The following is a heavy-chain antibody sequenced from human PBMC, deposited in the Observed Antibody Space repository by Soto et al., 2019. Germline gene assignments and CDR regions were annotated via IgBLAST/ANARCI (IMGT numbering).Heavy chain of an antibody. CDR3: ARSVAGHFDY. V-gene: IGHV3-48*02. CDR1: GFTFITYS. Sequence: EVQLVESGGGLVQPGGSWGLPCAASGFTFITYSLTWVGRPPGKGLEWVPYITSSSSPIYYADSVKGRFTISRDNAKNSLYLQMNSLRDEDTAVYYCARSVAGHFDYWGQGTLVTVSS. J-gene: IGHJ4*02. CDR2: ITSSSSPI. D-gene: IGHD6-19*01.